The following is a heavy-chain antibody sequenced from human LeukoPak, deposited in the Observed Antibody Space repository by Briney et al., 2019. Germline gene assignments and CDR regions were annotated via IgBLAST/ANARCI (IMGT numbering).Heavy chain of an antibody. CDR2: IYYSGST. Sequence: SETLSLTCTVSGGSISSSSYYWGWIRQPPGKGLEWIGSIYYSGSTYYNPSLKSRVTISVDTSKNQFSLKLSSVTAADTAVYYCSSNQLQESYDFWSGADWYFDLWGRGTLVTVSS. CDR3: SSNQLQESYDFWSGADWYFDL. CDR1: GGSISSSSYY. J-gene: IGHJ2*01. D-gene: IGHD3-3*01. V-gene: IGHV4-39*07.